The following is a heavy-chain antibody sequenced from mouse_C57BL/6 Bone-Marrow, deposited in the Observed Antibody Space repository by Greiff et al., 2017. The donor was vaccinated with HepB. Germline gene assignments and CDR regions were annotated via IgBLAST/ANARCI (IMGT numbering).Heavy chain of an antibody. D-gene: IGHD2-3*01. CDR2: IDPETGGT. V-gene: IGHV1-15*01. CDR1: GYTFTDYE. J-gene: IGHJ3*01. Sequence: VKLMESGAELVRPGASVTLSCKASGYTFTDYEMHWVKQTPVHGLEWIGAIDPETGGTAYNQKFKGKAILTADKSSSTAYMELRSLTSEDSAVYYCTSLNGYYGSYWGQGTLVTVSA. CDR3: TSLNGYYGSY.